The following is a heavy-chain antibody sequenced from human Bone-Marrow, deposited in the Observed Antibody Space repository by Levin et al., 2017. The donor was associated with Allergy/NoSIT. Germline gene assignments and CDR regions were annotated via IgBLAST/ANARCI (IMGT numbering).Heavy chain of an antibody. CDR3: ARDLGEQLAPFDY. Sequence: GESLKISCAASGFTFSSYAMHWVRQAPGKGLEWVAVISYDGSNKYYADSVKGRFTISRDNSKNTLYLQMNSLRAEDTAVYYCARDLGEQLAPFDYWGQGTLVTVSS. CDR2: ISYDGSNK. D-gene: IGHD3-16*01. J-gene: IGHJ4*02. CDR1: GFTFSSYA. V-gene: IGHV3-30-3*01.